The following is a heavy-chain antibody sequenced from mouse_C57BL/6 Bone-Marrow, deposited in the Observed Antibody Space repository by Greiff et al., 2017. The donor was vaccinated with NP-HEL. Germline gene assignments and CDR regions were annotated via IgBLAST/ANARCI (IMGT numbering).Heavy chain of an antibody. CDR2: IDPETGGT. Sequence: VQLQQSGAELVRPGASVTLSCKASGYTFTDYEMHWVKQTPVHGLEWIGAIDPETGGTAYNQKFKGKAILSADKSSSTAYMELRSLTSEDSAVYYCTRPYGSPLLYFDVWGTGTTVTVSS. V-gene: IGHV1-15*01. J-gene: IGHJ1*03. CDR3: TRPYGSPLLYFDV. CDR1: GYTFTDYE. D-gene: IGHD1-1*01.